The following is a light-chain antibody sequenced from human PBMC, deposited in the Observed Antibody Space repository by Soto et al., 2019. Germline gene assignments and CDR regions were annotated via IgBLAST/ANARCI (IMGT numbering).Light chain of an antibody. Sequence: EIVLTQSPGTLSLSPGERATLSCRASQSVSSSFLAWYQQKPGQAPRLLIYGASSRATGIPDRFSGSGSGTDLTLAISRLEPEDFAVYYGQQYGRSPWTFGQGTKLEIK. CDR3: QQYGRSPWT. J-gene: IGKJ1*01. CDR1: QSVSSSF. V-gene: IGKV3-20*01. CDR2: GAS.